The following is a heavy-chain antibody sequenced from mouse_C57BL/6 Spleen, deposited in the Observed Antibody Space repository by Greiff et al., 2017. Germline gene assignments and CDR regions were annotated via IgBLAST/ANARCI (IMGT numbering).Heavy chain of an antibody. D-gene: IGHD2-4*01. CDR3: ARPYDYDEAWFAY. CDR2: ISSGGSYT. V-gene: IGHV5-6*01. J-gene: IGHJ3*01. Sequence: EVNVVESGGDLVKPGGSLKLSCAASGFTFSSYGMSWVRQTPDKRLEWVATISSGGSYTYYPDSVKGRFTISRDNAKNTLYLQMSSLKSEDTAMYYCARPYDYDEAWFAYWGQGTLVTVSA. CDR1: GFTFSSYG.